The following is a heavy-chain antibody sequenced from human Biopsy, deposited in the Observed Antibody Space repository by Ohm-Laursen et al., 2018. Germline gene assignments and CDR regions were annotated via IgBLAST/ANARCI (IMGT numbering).Heavy chain of an antibody. CDR1: GDSISSYY. CDR3: ARDRGYYSDRTVPGYFDL. J-gene: IGHJ2*01. Sequence: SDTLSLTCTVSGDSISSYYWSWIRQPPGKGLQRIGYVYYTGSTDYNPSLQSRVTISVDTSKNHFSLWLRSVTPADTAIYYCARDRGYYSDRTVPGYFDLWGRGTLVTVSS. D-gene: IGHD3-22*01. CDR2: VYYTGST. V-gene: IGHV4-59*01.